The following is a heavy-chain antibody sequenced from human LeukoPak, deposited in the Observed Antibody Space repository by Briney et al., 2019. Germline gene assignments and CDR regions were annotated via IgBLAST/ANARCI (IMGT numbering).Heavy chain of an antibody. Sequence: PGGSLRLSCAASGFTFSSYGMHWVRQAPGKGMEWVAVISYDGSNKYYADSVKGRFTISKDNSKNTLYLQMNSLRAEDTAVYYCAKDSALGAFDIWGQGTMVTLSS. CDR3: AKDSALGAFDI. J-gene: IGHJ3*02. CDR1: GFTFSSYG. D-gene: IGHD3-10*01. V-gene: IGHV3-30*18. CDR2: ISYDGSNK.